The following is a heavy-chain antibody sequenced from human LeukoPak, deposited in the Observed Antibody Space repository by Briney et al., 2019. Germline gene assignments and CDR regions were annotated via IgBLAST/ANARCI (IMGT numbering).Heavy chain of an antibody. CDR1: GGSFSGYY. J-gene: IGHJ3*02. V-gene: IGHV4-34*01. D-gene: IGHD3-22*01. CDR2: INHSGST. Sequence: PSETLSLTCAVYGGSFSGYYCSWIRQPPGKGLEWIGEINHSGSTNYNPSLKSRVTISVDTSKNQFSLKLSSVTAADTAVYYCARHRGTYYYDSSGYESAFDIWGQGTMVTVS. CDR3: ARHRGTYYYDSSGYESAFDI.